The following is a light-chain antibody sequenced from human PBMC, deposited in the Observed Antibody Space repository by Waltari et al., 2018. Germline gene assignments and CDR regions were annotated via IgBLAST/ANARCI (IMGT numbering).Light chain of an antibody. CDR2: GAS. V-gene: IGKV3-20*01. Sequence: EIVLTQAPGTLSLSPGERATLSCRASPSVSSSYLAWYQQKPGQAPRLLIYGASSRATGIPDRFSGSGSGTDFTLTISRLEPEDCAVYYCQQYGSSLRTFGQGTKLEIK. CDR3: QQYGSSLRT. CDR1: PSVSSSY. J-gene: IGKJ2*01.